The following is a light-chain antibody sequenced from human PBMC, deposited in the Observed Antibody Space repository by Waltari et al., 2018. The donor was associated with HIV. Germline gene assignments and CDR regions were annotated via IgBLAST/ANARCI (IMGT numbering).Light chain of an antibody. J-gene: IGLJ2*01. CDR2: DVS. Sequence: QSALTQPRSVSGSPGQSVTISCTGTSSDVGTYNFVSWYQHHPGKAPKLMIYDVSKRPSGVPDRVSGSKSGNTASLTISGLQSEDEADYYCAAWDDSLRGVFGGGTKLTVL. CDR1: SSDVGTYNF. V-gene: IGLV2-11*01. CDR3: AAWDDSLRGV.